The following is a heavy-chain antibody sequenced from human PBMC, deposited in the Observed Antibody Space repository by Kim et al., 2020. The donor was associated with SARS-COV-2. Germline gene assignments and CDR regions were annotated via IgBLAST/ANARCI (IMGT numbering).Heavy chain of an antibody. CDR3: ARDETYGSGGYYYYGMDV. J-gene: IGHJ6*02. D-gene: IGHD3-10*01. V-gene: IGHV3-48*03. Sequence: GGSLRLSCAASGFTFSSYEMNWVRQAPGKGLEWVSYISSSGSTIYYADSVKGRFTISRDNAKNSLYLQMNSLRAEDTAVYYCARDETYGSGGYYYYGMDVWGQGTTVTVSS. CDR1: GFTFSSYE. CDR2: ISSSGSTI.